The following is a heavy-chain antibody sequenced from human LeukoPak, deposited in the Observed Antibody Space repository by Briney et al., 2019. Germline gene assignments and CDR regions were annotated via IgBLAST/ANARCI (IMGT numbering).Heavy chain of an antibody. CDR3: VRSNY. Sequence: SGTLSLTCTVSGGSISSSTHYRGWVRQPPGKGLEWIGRIYYSGSTCYTPSLKSRVSISVDTSKNQFSLKLSSVTAADTAVYYCVRSNYWGEGTLVT. V-gene: IGHV4-39*01. CDR2: IYYSGST. CDR1: GGSISSSTHY. J-gene: IGHJ4*02.